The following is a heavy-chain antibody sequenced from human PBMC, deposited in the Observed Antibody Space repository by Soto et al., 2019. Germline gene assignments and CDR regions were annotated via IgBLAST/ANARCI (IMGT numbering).Heavy chain of an antibody. CDR2: IWYDGSNK. V-gene: IGHV3-33*01. J-gene: IGHJ6*03. D-gene: IGHD2-15*01. CDR3: AREESGVAATSYYYYYYMDV. Sequence: QVQLVESGGGVVQPGRSPRLSCAASGFTFSSYGMHWVRQAPGKGLEWVAVIWYDGSNKYYADSVKGRFTISRDNSKNTLYLQMNSLRAEDTAVYYCAREESGVAATSYYYYYYMDVWGKGTTVTVSS. CDR1: GFTFSSYG.